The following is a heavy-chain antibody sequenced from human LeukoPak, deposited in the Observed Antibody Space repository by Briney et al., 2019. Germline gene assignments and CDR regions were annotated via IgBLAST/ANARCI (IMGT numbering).Heavy chain of an antibody. CDR3: ARVGGAGSFDY. CDR1: GGSISSYY. V-gene: IGHV4-59*12. D-gene: IGHD3-16*01. CDR2: IYYSGST. Sequence: SETLSLTCTVSGGSISSYYWSWIRQPPGKGLEWIGYIYYSGSTNYNPSLKSRVTISVDTSKNQFSLKLSSVTAADTAVYYCARVGGAGSFDYWGQGTLVTVSS. J-gene: IGHJ4*02.